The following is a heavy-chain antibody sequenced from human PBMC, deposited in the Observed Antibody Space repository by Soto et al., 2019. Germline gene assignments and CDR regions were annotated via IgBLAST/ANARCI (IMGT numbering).Heavy chain of an antibody. CDR2: IYYSGTT. CDR1: GVSISSGGYY. Sequence: QVQLQESGPGLVKPSLTLSLTCTVSGVSISSGGYYWSWIRQHPGEGLEWIGYIYYSGTTNYNPSFKSRVTISVDTSNNQFSLKLSSVTAADTAVYYCAKGVVVVTPFDYWGRGALVTVSS. D-gene: IGHD2-21*02. CDR3: AKGVVVVTPFDY. V-gene: IGHV4-31*03. J-gene: IGHJ4*02.